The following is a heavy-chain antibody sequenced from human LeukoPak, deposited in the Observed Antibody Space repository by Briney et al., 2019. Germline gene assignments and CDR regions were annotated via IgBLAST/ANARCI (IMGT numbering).Heavy chain of an antibody. Sequence: GGPLRLSCAASGFTFSSYWMTWVREAPGKGLEWVANIKQDGSEKYYVDSVKGRFTISRDNAKNSLYLQMNSLRAEDTAVYYCARASTIRYSSVHYWGQGTLVTVSS. J-gene: IGHJ4*02. CDR1: GFTFSSYW. V-gene: IGHV3-7*01. CDR3: ARASTIRYSSVHY. D-gene: IGHD6-19*01. CDR2: IKQDGSEK.